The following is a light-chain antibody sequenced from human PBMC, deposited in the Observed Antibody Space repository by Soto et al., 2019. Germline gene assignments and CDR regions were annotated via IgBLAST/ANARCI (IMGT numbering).Light chain of an antibody. CDR2: GAS. CDR3: QQYNNWPPIN. CDR1: QSVSSN. Sequence: IVLTQSPGTLSFSPGERATLSCRSGQSVSSNYLAWYQQKPGQAPRLLISGASTRATGIPARFSGSGSGTEFTLTISSLQSEDFAVYYCQQYNNWPPINFGQGTRLEIK. J-gene: IGKJ5*01. V-gene: IGKV3-15*01.